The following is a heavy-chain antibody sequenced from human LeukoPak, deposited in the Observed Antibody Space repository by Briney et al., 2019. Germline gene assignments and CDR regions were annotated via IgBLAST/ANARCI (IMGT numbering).Heavy chain of an antibody. Sequence: GGSLRLSCAASGFTFNNYAMSWVRQAPGKGLEWVSSISDSGGSTYYADSAKGRFSISRDFSKSTLYLQMSSLRAEDTAIYLCAKHSLVWFGELWGEDYWGQGTLVTVSS. V-gene: IGHV3-23*01. D-gene: IGHD3-10*01. CDR1: GFTFNNYA. CDR2: ISDSGGST. CDR3: AKHSLVWFGELWGEDY. J-gene: IGHJ4*02.